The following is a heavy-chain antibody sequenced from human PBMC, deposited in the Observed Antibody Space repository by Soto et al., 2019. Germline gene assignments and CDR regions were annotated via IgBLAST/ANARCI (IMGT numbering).Heavy chain of an antibody. CDR3: AKDSRLPKTGGSWLHDY. Sequence: PGGSLRLSCTASGFTFSSYSMNWVRQAPGKGLEWVANIKQDGSVNFYVDSVKGRFTISRDNAKNSLYLQMNSLSAEDTAVYFCAKDSRLPKTGGSWLHDYWGQGTLVTVSS. CDR2: IKQDGSVN. V-gene: IGHV3-7*03. CDR1: GFTFSSYS. D-gene: IGHD2-15*01. J-gene: IGHJ4*02.